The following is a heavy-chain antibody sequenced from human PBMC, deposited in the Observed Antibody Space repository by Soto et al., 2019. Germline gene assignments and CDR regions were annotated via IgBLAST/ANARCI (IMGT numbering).Heavy chain of an antibody. CDR1: ESTLSNVW. CDR2: VKRQIDGATT. Sequence: GGSLRLSCAPSESTLSNVWMSWVRQAPGKGLEWVGRVKRQIDGATTDYAAPVKGRFTISRDDSKNTVYLQMNSLRTEDTAVYYCTTDPIRDYWGLGTLVTVSS. CDR3: TTDPIRDY. V-gene: IGHV3-15*01. D-gene: IGHD2-21*01. J-gene: IGHJ4*02.